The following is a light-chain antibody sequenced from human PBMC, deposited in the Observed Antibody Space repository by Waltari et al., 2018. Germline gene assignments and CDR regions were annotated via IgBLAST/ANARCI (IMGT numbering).Light chain of an antibody. CDR2: KIS. V-gene: IGKV2-30*02. CDR1: QSLLHTDGNTY. Sequence: QSLLHTDGNTYVNVFQQRRGQPPRGLIYKISRRESGVPDRFSGGGPGTDFTQKISRVEAEDVGVYCCMQGSHWLRTFDQGTKLEI. CDR3: MQGSHWLRT. J-gene: IGKJ2*01.